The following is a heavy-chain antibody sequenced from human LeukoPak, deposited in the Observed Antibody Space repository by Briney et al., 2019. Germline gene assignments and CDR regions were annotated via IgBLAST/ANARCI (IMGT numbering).Heavy chain of an antibody. J-gene: IGHJ4*02. Sequence: ASVKVSCKASGYTFTSYYMHWVRQAPGQGLEWMGIINPSGGSPNYAQKFQGRVTMTRDTSISTAYMELSRLKSDDTAVYYCAREPLTYYYDSSGYPYYFDYWGQGTLVTVSS. CDR1: GYTFTSYY. CDR3: AREPLTYYYDSSGYPYYFDY. V-gene: IGHV1-2*02. D-gene: IGHD3-22*01. CDR2: INPSGGSP.